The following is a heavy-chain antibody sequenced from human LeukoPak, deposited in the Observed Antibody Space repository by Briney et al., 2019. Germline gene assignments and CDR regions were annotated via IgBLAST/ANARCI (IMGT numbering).Heavy chain of an antibody. J-gene: IGHJ4*02. D-gene: IGHD5-24*01. Sequence: SETLSLTCAVYGGSFSGYYWSWIRQPPGKGLEWIGEINHSGSTNYNPSLKSRVTISVDTSKNQFPLKLSSVTAADTAVYYCARPVEMATITAFDYWGQGTLVTVSS. CDR3: ARPVEMATITAFDY. CDR2: INHSGST. CDR1: GGSFSGYY. V-gene: IGHV4-34*01.